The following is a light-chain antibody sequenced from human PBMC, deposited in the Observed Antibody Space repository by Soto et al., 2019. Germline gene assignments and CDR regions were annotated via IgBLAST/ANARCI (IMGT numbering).Light chain of an antibody. CDR2: AES. V-gene: IGKV1-39*01. CDR1: QTISTS. J-gene: IGKJ1*01. CDR3: QKSYSHPWT. Sequence: DIQMTQSPPSLSASVGDRVAITCRASQTISTSLNWYQQRPGKAPTLLIFAESSLRSGVPSRFSGSGTGTDFTLTISSLQPEDFATYFRQKSYSHPWTFGHVTTV.